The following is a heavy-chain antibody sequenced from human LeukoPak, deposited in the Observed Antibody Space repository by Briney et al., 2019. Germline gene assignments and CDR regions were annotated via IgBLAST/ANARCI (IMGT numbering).Heavy chain of an antibody. J-gene: IGHJ3*02. Sequence: GGSLRLSCAASGFTSSSYAMHWVRQAPGKGLEWVAVISYDGSNKYYADSVKGRFTISRNNSKNTLYLQMNSLRAEDTAVYYCARMSDAFDIWGQGTMVTVSS. CDR3: ARMSDAFDI. V-gene: IGHV3-30-3*01. CDR2: ISYDGSNK. CDR1: GFTSSSYA.